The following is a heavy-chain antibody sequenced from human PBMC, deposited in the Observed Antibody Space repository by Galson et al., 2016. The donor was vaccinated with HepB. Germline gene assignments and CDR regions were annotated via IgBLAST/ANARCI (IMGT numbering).Heavy chain of an antibody. D-gene: IGHD3-22*01. CDR3: AKDGGTWGYYYGDWNLNL. Sequence: SLRLSCAASGFTFNSYNMNWVRQAPGKGLEWVSTITGSGVSSYYADSVKGRFTISRDNSKNNVYLQMNSLRADDTAVYYCAKDGGTWGYYYGDWNLNLWGRGTLVTVSS. V-gene: IGHV3-23*01. CDR1: GFTFNSYN. J-gene: IGHJ2*01. CDR2: ITGSGVSS.